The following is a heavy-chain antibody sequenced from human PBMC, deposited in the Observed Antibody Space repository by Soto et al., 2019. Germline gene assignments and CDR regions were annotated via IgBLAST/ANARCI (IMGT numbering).Heavy chain of an antibody. CDR3: AREDILTGESPFDY. CDR2: ISAYNGNT. J-gene: IGHJ4*02. V-gene: IGHV1-18*01. D-gene: IGHD3-9*01. Sequence: VASVKVSCKASGYTFTSYGISWVRQAPGQRLEWMGWISAYNGNTNYAQKLQGRVTMTTDTSTSTAYMELRSLRSDDTVVYYCAREDILTGESPFDYWGQGTLVTVSS. CDR1: GYTFTSYG.